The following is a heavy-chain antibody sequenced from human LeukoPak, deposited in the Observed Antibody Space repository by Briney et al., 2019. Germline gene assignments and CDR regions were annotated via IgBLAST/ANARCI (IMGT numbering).Heavy chain of an antibody. D-gene: IGHD1-1*01. V-gene: IGHV4-38-2*01. J-gene: IGHJ4*02. CDR3: ARAPDWNDPFDY. CDR1: GYSLSSGYY. CDR2: SYHRGST. Sequence: PSETLSLTCAVSGYSLSSGYYWGWIRPPPGKGLEWIGSSYHRGSTYYTPSLKSRVTISVDTSNNQFSLKLSSCTAADASVYYCARAPDWNDPFDYWGQGTLVTVSS.